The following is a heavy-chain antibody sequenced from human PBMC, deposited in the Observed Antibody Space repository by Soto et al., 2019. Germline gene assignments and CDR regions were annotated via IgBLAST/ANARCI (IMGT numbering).Heavy chain of an antibody. CDR3: ARGMTLAGSGSYYNDY. J-gene: IGHJ4*02. D-gene: IGHD3-10*01. CDR2: INHSGST. V-gene: IGHV4-34*01. CDR1: GGSFSGYY. Sequence: SETLSLTCTVSGGSFSGYYWSWIRQPPGKGLEWIGEINHSGSTNYNPSLKSRVTISVDTSKNQFSLKLSSVTAADTAVYYCARGMTLAGSGSYYNDYWGQGTLVTVSS.